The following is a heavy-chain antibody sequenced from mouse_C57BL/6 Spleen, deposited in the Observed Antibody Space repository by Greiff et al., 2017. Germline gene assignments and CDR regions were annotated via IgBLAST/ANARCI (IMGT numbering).Heavy chain of an antibody. CDR2: INPNYGTT. CDR3: ARLYGSSYGWYFDV. D-gene: IGHD1-1*01. Sequence: VQLKESGPELVKPGASVKISCKASGYSFTDYNMNWVKQSNGKSLEWIGVINPNYGTTSYNQKFKGKATLTVDQSASTAYMQLNSLTSEDSAVYYCARLYGSSYGWYFDVWGTGTTVTVSS. V-gene: IGHV1-39*01. J-gene: IGHJ1*03. CDR1: GYSFTDYN.